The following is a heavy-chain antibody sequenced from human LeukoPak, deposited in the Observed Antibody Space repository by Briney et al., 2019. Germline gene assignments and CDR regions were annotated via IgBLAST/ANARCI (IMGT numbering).Heavy chain of an antibody. Sequence: LEWVSAISGSGGSTYYADSVKGRFTISRDNSKNTLYLQMNSLRAEDTAVYYCAKDHTSWYYWGQGTLVTVSS. CDR2: ISGSGGST. J-gene: IGHJ4*02. V-gene: IGHV3-23*01. CDR3: AKDHTSWYY. D-gene: IGHD2-2*01.